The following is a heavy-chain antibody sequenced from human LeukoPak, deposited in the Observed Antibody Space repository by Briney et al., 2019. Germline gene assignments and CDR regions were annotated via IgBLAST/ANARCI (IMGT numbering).Heavy chain of an antibody. CDR3: ARGSVNRNWFDP. Sequence: ASVKVSCKASGYTFTSYAMHWVRQAPGQRLEWMGRINAGNGNTKYSQKFQGRVTITRDTSASTAYMELSSLRSEDTAVYYCARGSVNRNWFDPWGQGTLVTVSS. J-gene: IGHJ5*02. V-gene: IGHV1-3*01. CDR2: INAGNGNT. CDR1: GYTFTSYA. D-gene: IGHD1-14*01.